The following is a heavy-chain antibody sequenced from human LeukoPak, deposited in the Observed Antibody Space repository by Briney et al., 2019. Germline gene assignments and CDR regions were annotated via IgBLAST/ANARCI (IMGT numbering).Heavy chain of an antibody. V-gene: IGHV3-11*01. Sequence: NPGGSLRLSCAASGFTFSDYYMSWLRQAPGKGLEWVSYISSSGTTIYYADSVKGRFTISRDNAKNSLYLQMNSLRAEDTAVYYCARYPLYGSGSYYTDYWGQGTLVTVSS. CDR1: GFTFSDYY. D-gene: IGHD3-10*01. CDR3: ARYPLYGSGSYYTDY. CDR2: ISSSGTTI. J-gene: IGHJ4*02.